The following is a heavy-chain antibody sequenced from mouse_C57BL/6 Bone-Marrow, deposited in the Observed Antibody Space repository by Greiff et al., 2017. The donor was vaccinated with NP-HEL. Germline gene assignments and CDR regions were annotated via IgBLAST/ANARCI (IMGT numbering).Heavy chain of an antibody. V-gene: IGHV1-81*01. J-gene: IGHJ2*01. D-gene: IGHD1-1*01. CDR2: IYPRSGNT. CDR3: ARRYCGPIDY. Sequence: QVQLKESGAELARPGASVKLSCKASGYTFTSYGISWVKQRTGQGLEWIGEIYPRSGNTYYNEKFKGKATLTADKSSSTAYMELRSLTSEDSAVDVCARRYCGPIDYWGQGTTLTVSS. CDR1: GYTFTSYG.